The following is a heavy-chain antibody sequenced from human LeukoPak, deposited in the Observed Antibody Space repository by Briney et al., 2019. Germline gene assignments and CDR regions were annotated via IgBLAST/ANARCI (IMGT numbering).Heavy chain of an antibody. J-gene: IGHJ4*02. Sequence: GGSLRLTCAASGFTFSSYEMNWFRQAPGKGLEGASYISGSGSTIYYADSVKGRFTISRDNAKNSLYLQMNSLRAEDTAVYYCARRQHFDYWGQGTLVTVSS. D-gene: IGHD6-13*01. V-gene: IGHV3-48*03. CDR1: GFTFSSYE. CDR3: ARRQHFDY. CDR2: ISGSGSTI.